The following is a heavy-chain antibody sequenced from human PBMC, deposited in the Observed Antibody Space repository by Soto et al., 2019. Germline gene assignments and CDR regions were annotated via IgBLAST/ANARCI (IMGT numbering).Heavy chain of an antibody. CDR2: TYYSGST. Sequence: ETLSLTCTVSGGSISSYYWSWIRQPPGKGLEWIGYTYYSGSTNYNPSLKSRVTISVDTSKNQFSLKLSSVTAADTAVYYCATSYCGGDCYYYFDYWGQGTLVTVSS. V-gene: IGHV4-59*01. D-gene: IGHD2-21*02. CDR1: GGSISSYY. CDR3: ATSYCGGDCYYYFDY. J-gene: IGHJ4*02.